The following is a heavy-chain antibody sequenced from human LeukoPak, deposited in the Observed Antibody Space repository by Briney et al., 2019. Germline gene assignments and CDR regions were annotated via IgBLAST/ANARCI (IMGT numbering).Heavy chain of an antibody. D-gene: IGHD2-2*01. Sequence: PSESLSLTCTVSGGSISSYYWSWIRQPPGKGLEWVGYIYYSGSTNYNPSLKSRFTISVDTSKNQFSLQLSPLTAADTAVYYCAIRVPASSWGQQTMVTVSS. CDR1: GGSISSYY. J-gene: IGHJ3*01. CDR3: AIRVPASS. V-gene: IGHV4-59*01. CDR2: IYYSGST.